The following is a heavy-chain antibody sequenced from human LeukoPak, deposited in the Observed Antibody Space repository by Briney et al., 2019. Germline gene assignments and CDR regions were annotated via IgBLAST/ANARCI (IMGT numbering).Heavy chain of an antibody. J-gene: IGHJ4*02. D-gene: IGHD3-16*02. CDR3: ARDYVWGTYRYYGDY. CDR1: GYSFTGYY. V-gene: IGHV1-18*04. Sequence: GASVKVSCKASGYSFTGYYMHWVRQAPGQGLEWMGWISAYNGDTNYSQRLQGRVTMTTDTSTATAYMELRSLRSDDTAVYYCARDYVWGTYRYYGDYWGQGTLVTVSS. CDR2: ISAYNGDT.